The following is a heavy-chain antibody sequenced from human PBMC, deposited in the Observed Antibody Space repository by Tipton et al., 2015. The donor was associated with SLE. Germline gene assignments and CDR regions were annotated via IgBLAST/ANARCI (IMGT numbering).Heavy chain of an antibody. J-gene: IGHJ3*02. CDR1: GFTFDDYA. V-gene: IGHV3-43D*03. CDR3: AKGRTGLLIDAFDI. D-gene: IGHD7-27*01. Sequence: SLRLSCVASGFTFDDYAMDWIRQAPGKGLEWVALIRWDGTRTYYADSVQGRFTISRDNSRNSLYLQMNSLRAEDTALYFCAKGRTGLLIDAFDIWGQGTMVTGSS. CDR2: IRWDGTRT.